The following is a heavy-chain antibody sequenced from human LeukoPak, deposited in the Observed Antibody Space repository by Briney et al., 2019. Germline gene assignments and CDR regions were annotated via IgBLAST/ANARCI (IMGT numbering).Heavy chain of an antibody. Sequence: ASVKVSCKASGYTFTSYDINWVRQATGQGLEWMGWMNPNSGNTGYAQKFQGRVTITRNTSISTAYMELSSLRSEDTAVYYCARGQSSIAALVDYWGQGTLVTVSS. D-gene: IGHD6-6*01. CDR1: GYTFTSYD. J-gene: IGHJ4*02. CDR3: ARGQSSIAALVDY. CDR2: MNPNSGNT. V-gene: IGHV1-8*03.